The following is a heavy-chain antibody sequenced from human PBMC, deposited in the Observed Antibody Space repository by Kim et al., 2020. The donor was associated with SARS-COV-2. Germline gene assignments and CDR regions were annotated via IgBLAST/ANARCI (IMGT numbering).Heavy chain of an antibody. J-gene: IGHJ6*02. Sequence: ASVKVSCKASGYTFKGYAMTWVRQAPGQGLEWMGWINTYTGNPTYAQGFTGRFVFSLDTSVTTAYLQISSLEAEDTAVYYCARDLRHYDSSGSYLDVWGQ. CDR3: ARDLRHYDSSGSYLDV. CDR1: GYTFKGYA. CDR2: INTYTGNP. D-gene: IGHD3-22*01. V-gene: IGHV7-4-1*02.